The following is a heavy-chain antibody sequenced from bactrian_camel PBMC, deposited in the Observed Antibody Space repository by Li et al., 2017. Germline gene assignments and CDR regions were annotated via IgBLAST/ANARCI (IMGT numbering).Heavy chain of an antibody. CDR1: GYTYSRLC. CDR3: AAGPCLVVLNTRKYDY. CDR2: IDMDGRE. J-gene: IGHJ4*01. V-gene: IGHV3S55*01. Sequence: HVQLVESGGGSVQAGGSLRLSCAASGYTYSRLCMGWSRQAPGKEREEVASIDMDGREGYADSVKGRFSISKVNAKNLLDLQMNSLKPEDTAMYYCAAGPCLVVLNTRKYDYWGQGTQVTV. D-gene: IGHD2*01.